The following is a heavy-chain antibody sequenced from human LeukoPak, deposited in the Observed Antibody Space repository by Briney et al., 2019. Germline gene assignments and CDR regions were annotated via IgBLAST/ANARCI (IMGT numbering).Heavy chain of an antibody. J-gene: IGHJ6*03. CDR3: AKDGSYASEDQYYYMDV. CDR2: VTASGNNT. Sequence: GGSLRLSCAASGFTFSSYAMTWVRQAPGKGLEWVSAVTASGNNTHYADSVKGRFTISRESSKNTLYLQMNSLRAEDTAVYYCAKDGSYASEDQYYYMDVWGKGTTVTVSS. D-gene: IGHD3-16*01. CDR1: GFTFSSYA. V-gene: IGHV3-23*01.